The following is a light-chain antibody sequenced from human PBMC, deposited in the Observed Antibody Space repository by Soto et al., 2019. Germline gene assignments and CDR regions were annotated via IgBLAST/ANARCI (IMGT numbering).Light chain of an antibody. Sequence: DIQMTQSPSSLSASVGDRVSITCRASQSIRTYLNWYQQKPGNAPQLLIYAVSNLQSGVPSRFSGSGSGTDFTLTISGLQPADCATYFCQHSHSTPFTFGPATKLDIK. V-gene: IGKV1-39*01. CDR3: QHSHSTPFT. CDR1: QSIRTY. J-gene: IGKJ3*01. CDR2: AVS.